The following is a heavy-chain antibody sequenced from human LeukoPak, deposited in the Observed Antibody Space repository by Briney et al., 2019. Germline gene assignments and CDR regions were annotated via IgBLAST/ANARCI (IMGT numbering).Heavy chain of an antibody. J-gene: IGHJ5*02. CDR1: GFTFSSYS. CDR3: ARGSSNIAARDNWFDP. V-gene: IGHV3-21*01. D-gene: IGHD6-6*01. CDR2: ISTSSSYI. Sequence: GGSPRLSCAASGFTFSSYSMNWVRQAPGKGLEWVSSISTSSSYIDYADSVKGRFTISRDNAKKSLHLQMNSLRADDTAVYYCARGSSNIAARDNWFDPWGQGTLVTVSS.